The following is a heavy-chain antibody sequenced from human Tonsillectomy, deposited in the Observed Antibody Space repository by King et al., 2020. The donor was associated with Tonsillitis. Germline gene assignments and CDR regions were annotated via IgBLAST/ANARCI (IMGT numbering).Heavy chain of an antibody. CDR3: ARVIQPTGSRWYLDLYYYYYGMGV. V-gene: IGHV1-8*01. D-gene: IGHD6-19*01. CDR2: MNPNSGNT. CDR1: GYTFTSYD. Sequence: QLVQSGAEVKKPGASVKVSCKASGYTFTSYDINWVRQATGQGLEWMGWMNPNSGNTGYAQKFQGRVTMTRNTSISTAYMELSSLRSEDTAVYYCARVIQPTGSRWYLDLYYYYYGMGVWGQGPTVTVSS. J-gene: IGHJ6*02.